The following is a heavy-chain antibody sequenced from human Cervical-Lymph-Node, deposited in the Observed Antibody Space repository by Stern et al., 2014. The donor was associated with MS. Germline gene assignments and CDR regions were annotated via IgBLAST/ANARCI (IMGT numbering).Heavy chain of an antibody. J-gene: IGHJ5*01. V-gene: IGHV4-61*02. CDR3: ARGDDILTGYFKFDS. Sequence: QLQLQESGPGVVRPSQTLSLTCTVSGGSVNTDNLHWNWHRQPAGKGLVWIVRVSASGTTHFHPSLKSRVAISVDTSKNQFSLKLYSVTAADAAVYYCARGDDILTGYFKFDSWGQGTRVTVSS. CDR2: VSASGTT. D-gene: IGHD3-9*01. CDR1: GGSVNTDNLH.